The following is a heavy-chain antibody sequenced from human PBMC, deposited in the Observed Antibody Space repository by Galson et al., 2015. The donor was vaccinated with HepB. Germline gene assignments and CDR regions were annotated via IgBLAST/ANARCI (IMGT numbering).Heavy chain of an antibody. Sequence: SVKVSCKASGYTFTSYGISWVRQAPGQGLEWMGWVSAYNGNTNYAQKLQGRVTMTTDTSTSTAYMELRSLRSDDTAVYYCARDGYSYGYPQSWFDPWGQGTLVTVSS. J-gene: IGHJ5*02. V-gene: IGHV1-18*01. D-gene: IGHD5-18*01. CDR2: VSAYNGNT. CDR3: ARDGYSYGYPQSWFDP. CDR1: GYTFTSYG.